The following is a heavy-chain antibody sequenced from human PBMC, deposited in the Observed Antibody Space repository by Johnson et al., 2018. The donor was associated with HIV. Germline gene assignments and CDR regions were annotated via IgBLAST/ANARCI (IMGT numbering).Heavy chain of an antibody. CDR1: GFTFSSYW. V-gene: IGHV3-7*01. Sequence: VQLVESGGGLVQPGGSLRLSCAASGFTFSSYWMSWVRQAPGKGLEWVANIKQDGSEKYYVDSVKGRFTISSDTSKNTLYLQMNSLGTEDTAIYYCARGRKDIAAVDGLDNDGFYIWGQGTMVTVSS. CDR3: ARGRKDIAAVDGLDNDGFYI. D-gene: IGHD6-13*01. J-gene: IGHJ3*02. CDR2: IKQDGSEK.